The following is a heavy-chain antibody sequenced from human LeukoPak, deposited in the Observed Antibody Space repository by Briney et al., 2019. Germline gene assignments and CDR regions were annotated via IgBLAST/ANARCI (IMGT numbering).Heavy chain of an antibody. Sequence: PSETLSLTCTVSGGSMSSYYWSWIRQPPGTGLEWIGYIYYSGSTNYNPSLKSRVTISVDTSKNQFSLNLSSVTAADTAAYYCARHDYVDAFDIGGKGTMVTVSS. CDR1: GGSMSSYY. CDR2: IYYSGST. J-gene: IGHJ3*02. CDR3: ARHDYVDAFDI. V-gene: IGHV4-59*01. D-gene: IGHD4-17*01.